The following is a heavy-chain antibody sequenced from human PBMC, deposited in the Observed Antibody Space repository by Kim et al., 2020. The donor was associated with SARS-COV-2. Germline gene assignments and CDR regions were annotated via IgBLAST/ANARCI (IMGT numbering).Heavy chain of an antibody. CDR2: ISGLNYSI. CDR1: GFTFSSFA. V-gene: IGHV3-23*01. D-gene: IGHD3-22*01. CDR3: SKGVDSTGYYNWFDP. Sequence: GGSLRLSCAASGFTFSSFAMGWVRQAPGKGLEWVSAISGLNYSIYYAESVKGRFTISRDNSKNTLYLQMKSLRAEDTAVYYCSKGVDSTGYYNWFDPWGQGALVTVSS. J-gene: IGHJ5*02.